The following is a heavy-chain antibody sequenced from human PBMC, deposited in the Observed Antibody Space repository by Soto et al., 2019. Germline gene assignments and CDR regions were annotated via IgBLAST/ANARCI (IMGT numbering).Heavy chain of an antibody. D-gene: IGHD2-21*01. V-gene: IGHV2-5*02. Sequence: SGPTLLNPTQTLTLTCTFSGFSLTANGVGVAWFRQPPGKALEWLALIYWDGDVRYSPSLRSRITITKDTSKDQVFLTVTNLDPVDTGTYYWAHRLVSKGALLDTWGKGMLVIVYS. CDR1: GFSLTANGVG. CDR2: IYWDGDV. J-gene: IGHJ5*02. CDR3: AHRLVSKGALLDT.